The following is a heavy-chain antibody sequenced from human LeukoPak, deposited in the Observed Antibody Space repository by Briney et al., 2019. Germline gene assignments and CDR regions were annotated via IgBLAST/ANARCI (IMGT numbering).Heavy chain of an antibody. V-gene: IGHV3-7*01. Sequence: GGSLRLSCVASGFTFSSYAMSWVRQAPGKGLEWVANIKQDGSEKYYVDSVKGRFTISRDNAKNSLYLQMNSLRAEDTAVYYCARDLEVYYDFWSGYSYGMDVWGQGTTVTVSS. CDR3: ARDLEVYYDFWSGYSYGMDV. CDR2: IKQDGSEK. CDR1: GFTFSSYA. D-gene: IGHD3-3*01. J-gene: IGHJ6*02.